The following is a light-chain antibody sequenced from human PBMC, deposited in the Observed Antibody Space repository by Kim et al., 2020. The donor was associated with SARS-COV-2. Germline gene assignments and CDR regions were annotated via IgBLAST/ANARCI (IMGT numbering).Light chain of an antibody. Sequence: SVALGKTARLTCGGNNIQTKNVHWYRQKPGQAPVLVMYKDSKRPSGIPERFSGSNSGNTATLTISRAQAGDEADYYCQVWDSGTWVFGGGTQLTVL. V-gene: IGLV3-9*01. CDR1: NIQTKN. CDR3: QVWDSGTWV. CDR2: KDS. J-gene: IGLJ3*02.